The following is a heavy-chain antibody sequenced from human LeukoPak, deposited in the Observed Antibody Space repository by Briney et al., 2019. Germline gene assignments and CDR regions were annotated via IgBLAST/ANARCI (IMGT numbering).Heavy chain of an antibody. CDR1: GYSFTSYW. CDR3: ARFALTSSLDY. J-gene: IGHJ4*02. CDR2: IYPGDFDT. D-gene: IGHD6-13*01. Sequence: GASLQISCKGSGYSFTSYWIGWVRQMPGKGLEWMGIIYPGDFDTRYSPSFQGQVTISVDRSISTAYLHWSGLKASDTAIYYCARFALTSSLDYWGQGTLVTVSS. V-gene: IGHV5-51*01.